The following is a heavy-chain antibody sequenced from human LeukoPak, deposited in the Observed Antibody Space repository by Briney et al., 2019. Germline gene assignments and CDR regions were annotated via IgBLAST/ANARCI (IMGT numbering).Heavy chain of an antibody. CDR2: IWYSGIT. CDR1: GFTFSSYA. V-gene: IGHV4-59*01. CDR3: AKVPSYDYSGSTRGSIDF. D-gene: IGHD3-22*01. J-gene: IGHJ4*02. Sequence: KAGGSLRLSCAASGFTFSSYAMHWIRQPPGKGLEWIGYIWYSGITNYNPSLKSRLTISVDTSKNQFSLKLSSVTAADTAVYYCAKVPSYDYSGSTRGSIDFWGQGTLVSVSS.